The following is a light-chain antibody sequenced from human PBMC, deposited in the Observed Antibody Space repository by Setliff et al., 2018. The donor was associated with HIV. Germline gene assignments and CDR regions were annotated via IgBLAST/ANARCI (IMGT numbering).Light chain of an antibody. CDR1: NSDIGTFDL. CDR3: CSYAGGTKYV. V-gene: IGLV2-23*02. CDR2: EVT. J-gene: IGLJ1*01. Sequence: QSALAQPASVSGSPGQSITISCTGTNSDIGTFDLVSWYQQHPGKVPKLVIFEVTKRPSGISNRFSGSRSGNTASLTISGLQTEDEADYYCCSYAGGTKYVFGTGTKV.